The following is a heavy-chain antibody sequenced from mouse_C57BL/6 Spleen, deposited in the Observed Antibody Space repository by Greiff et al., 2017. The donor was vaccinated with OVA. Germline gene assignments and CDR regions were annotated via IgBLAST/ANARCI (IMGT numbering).Heavy chain of an antibody. Sequence: DVMLVESGGGLVKPGGSLKLSCAASGFTFSDYGMHWVRQAPEKGLEWVAYISSGSSTIYYADTVKGRFTISRDNAKNTLFLQMTSLRSEDTAMYYCASIYYGNYYAMDYWGQGTSVTVSS. CDR1: GFTFSDYG. D-gene: IGHD2-1*01. V-gene: IGHV5-17*01. J-gene: IGHJ4*01. CDR3: ASIYYGNYYAMDY. CDR2: ISSGSSTI.